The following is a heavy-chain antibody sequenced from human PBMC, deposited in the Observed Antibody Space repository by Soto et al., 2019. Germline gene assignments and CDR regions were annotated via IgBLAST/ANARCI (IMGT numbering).Heavy chain of an antibody. Sequence: EVQLVESGGGLVQPGGSLKLSCAASGFTFSGSAMHWVRQASGKGLEWVGRIRSKANSYATAYAASVKGSFTIARDDSNNTAYLQLHSVKANVTAVYYSTRRQIFCVIIVGYYYYMDVCGIRTTVNVCS. V-gene: IGHV3-73*01. CDR3: TRRQIFCVIIVGYYYYMDV. J-gene: IGHJ6*03. CDR2: IRSKANSYAT. D-gene: IGHD3-3*01. CDR1: GFTFSGSA.